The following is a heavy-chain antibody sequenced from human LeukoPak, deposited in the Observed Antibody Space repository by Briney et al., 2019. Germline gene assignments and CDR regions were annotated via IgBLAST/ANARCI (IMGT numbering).Heavy chain of an antibody. V-gene: IGHV4-38-2*02. CDR1: GYPINNAYY. Sequence: SETLSLTCTVSGYPINNAYYWVWIRQPPGRGLEWIGSLYHPDSTYYNPSLKSRVTLTADTSRNQFSLKLSFVTAADTAVYYCAREGVGGAAGPVDYWGQGTLVTVSS. CDR3: AREGVGGAAGPVDY. D-gene: IGHD6-13*01. J-gene: IGHJ4*02. CDR2: LYHPDST.